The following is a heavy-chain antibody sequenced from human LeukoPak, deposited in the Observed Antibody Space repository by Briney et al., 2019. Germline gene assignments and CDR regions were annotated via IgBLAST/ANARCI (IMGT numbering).Heavy chain of an antibody. Sequence: SGTLSLTCAVSGGSISISNWWIWVRQPPGKGLEWIGEIYRTGSTNYNPSLKSRVTISVDKSKNQFSLKLSSVTAADTAVYYCARGFSSSTWQTEVDYWGQGTLVTVSS. J-gene: IGHJ4*02. V-gene: IGHV4-4*02. CDR3: ARGFSSSTWQTEVDY. D-gene: IGHD2-2*01. CDR1: GGSISISNW. CDR2: IYRTGST.